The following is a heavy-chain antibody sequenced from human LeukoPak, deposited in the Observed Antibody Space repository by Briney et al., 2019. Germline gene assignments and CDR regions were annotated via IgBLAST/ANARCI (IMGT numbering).Heavy chain of an antibody. Sequence: GGSLRLSSAASGFTFSSYEMNWVRQAPGKGLEWISYVSSRGNVVFYADSVKGRFTISRDDAENSMYLQTNSLRTEDTAVYYCARGWFGELISRFDYWGQGTLATVSS. CDR3: ARGWFGELISRFDY. CDR1: GFTFSSYE. D-gene: IGHD3-10*01. J-gene: IGHJ4*02. CDR2: VSSRGNVV. V-gene: IGHV3-48*03.